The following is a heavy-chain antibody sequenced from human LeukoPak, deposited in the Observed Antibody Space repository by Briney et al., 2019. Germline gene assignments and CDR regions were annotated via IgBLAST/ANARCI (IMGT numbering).Heavy chain of an antibody. CDR1: VLTLSKAR. CDR3: TTDPYSGNSFDY. CDR2: IKSKADGGTT. J-gene: IGHJ4*02. D-gene: IGHD1-26*01. V-gene: IGHV3-15*01. Sequence: LTLSCLASVLTLSKARMCLLRQAPGAGLECTGRIKSKADGGTTDYAAPVKGRFTISRDDSKNTLYLQINSLRTEDTAVYYCTTDPYSGNSFDYWGQGTLVTVSS.